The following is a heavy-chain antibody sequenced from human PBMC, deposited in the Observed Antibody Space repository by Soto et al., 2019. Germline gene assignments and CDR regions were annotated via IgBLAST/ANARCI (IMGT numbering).Heavy chain of an antibody. D-gene: IGHD3-3*01. CDR1: GGSISSGGYY. Sequence: QVRLQESGPGLVKPSQTLSLTCTVSGGSISSGGYYWSWIRQHPGKGLEWIGYIYYSGSTYYNPSIKSRVTISVDTSKNQFSLKLSSVTAADTAVYYCASRPYDCWSGYVWYFDLWGRGTLVTVSS. V-gene: IGHV4-31*03. J-gene: IGHJ2*01. CDR2: IYYSGST. CDR3: ASRPYDCWSGYVWYFDL.